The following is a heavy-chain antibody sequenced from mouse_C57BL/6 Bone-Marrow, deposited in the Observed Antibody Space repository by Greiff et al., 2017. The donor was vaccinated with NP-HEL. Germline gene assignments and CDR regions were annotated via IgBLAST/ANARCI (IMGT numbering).Heavy chain of an antibody. CDR3: ARAYYSNYDWGFDD. V-gene: IGHV1-55*01. D-gene: IGHD2-5*01. CDR2: IYPGSGSS. CDR1: GYTFTSYW. Sequence: QVQLQQPGAELVKPGASVKMSCKASGYTFTSYWLTWVKQRPGQGLEWIGDIYPGSGSSNYTEKFKSKATLTVDTSSSTAYMQLSSLTSEDSAVYYYARAYYSNYDWGFDDWGTGTTVTVSS. J-gene: IGHJ1*03.